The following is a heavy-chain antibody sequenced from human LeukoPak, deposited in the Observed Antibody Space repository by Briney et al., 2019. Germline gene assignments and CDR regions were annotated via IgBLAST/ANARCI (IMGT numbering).Heavy chain of an antibody. CDR2: ISSSGGRI. Sequence: GGSLRLSCAASGFIFSSYEMNWVRQAPGKGLEWVSYISSSGGRIYDADSVKGRFTISRDSSKNTLYLQMNRLRAEDTAVYYCAKDAVAGILYYGMDVWGQGTTVTVSS. CDR1: GFIFSSYE. J-gene: IGHJ6*02. D-gene: IGHD6-19*01. CDR3: AKDAVAGILYYGMDV. V-gene: IGHV3-48*03.